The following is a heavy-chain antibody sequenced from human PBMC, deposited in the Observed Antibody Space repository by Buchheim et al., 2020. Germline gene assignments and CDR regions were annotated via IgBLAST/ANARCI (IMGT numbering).Heavy chain of an antibody. D-gene: IGHD4-11*01. CDR1: GFTVSSNY. CDR2: IYSGGST. CDR3: ARIRLDYYYGMDV. V-gene: IGHV3-66*02. Sequence: EVQLVESGGGLVQPGGSLRLSCAASGFTVSSNYMSWVRQAPGKGLEWVSVIYSGGSTYYTDYVKGRFTISSVNSKHTQYLQMNSLRAEDTAVYYCARIRLDYYYGMDVWGQGTT. J-gene: IGHJ6*02.